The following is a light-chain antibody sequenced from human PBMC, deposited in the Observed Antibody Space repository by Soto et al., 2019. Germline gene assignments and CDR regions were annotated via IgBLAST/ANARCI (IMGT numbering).Light chain of an antibody. J-gene: IGLJ2*01. CDR1: SSNIGAGFD. Sequence: QSVLTQPPSVSGAPGQRLTISCAGTSSNIGAGFDVHWYQQLPGTAPKLLIYANDDRPSGVPDRFSGSTSGTSASLAITGLQAEDAADYYCQSYDNSLLAYVFGGGTMLTVL. CDR3: QSYDNSLLAYV. CDR2: AND. V-gene: IGLV1-40*01.